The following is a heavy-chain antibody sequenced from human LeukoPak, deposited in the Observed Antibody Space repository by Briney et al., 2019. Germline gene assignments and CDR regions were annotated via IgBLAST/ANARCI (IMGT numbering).Heavy chain of an antibody. CDR1: GYTFTSYA. CDR2: INTNTGNP. V-gene: IGHV7-4-1*02. D-gene: IGHD3-10*01. CDR3: ARVELYYYGSGSHHNFDY. J-gene: IGHJ4*02. Sequence: ASVKVSYKASGYTFTSYAMNWVRQAPGQGLEWMGWINTNTGNPTYAQGFTGRFVFSLDTSVSTAYLQISSLKAEDTAVYYCARVELYYYGSGSHHNFDYWGQGTLVTVSS.